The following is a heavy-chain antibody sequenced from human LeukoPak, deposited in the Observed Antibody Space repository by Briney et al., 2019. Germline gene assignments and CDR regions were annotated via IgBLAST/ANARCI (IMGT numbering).Heavy chain of an antibody. CDR2: ISSSGSTI. CDR3: ARDSITMVRAGRDNWFDP. Sequence: GGSLRLSCAASGFTFSSYEMNWVRQAPGKGLEWVSYISSSGSTIYYADSVKGRFTISRDNAKNSLYLQMNSLRAEDTAVYYCARDSITMVRAGRDNWFDPWGQGTLVTVSS. CDR1: GFTFSSYE. V-gene: IGHV3-48*03. D-gene: IGHD3-10*01. J-gene: IGHJ5*02.